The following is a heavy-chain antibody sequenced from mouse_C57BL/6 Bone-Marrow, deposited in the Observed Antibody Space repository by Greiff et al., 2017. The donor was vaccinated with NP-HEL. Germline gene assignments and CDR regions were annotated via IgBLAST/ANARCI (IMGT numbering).Heavy chain of an antibody. CDR3: AREGVTTRDYAMDY. CDR2: IWSGGST. CDR1: GFSLTSYG. J-gene: IGHJ4*01. V-gene: IGHV2-2*01. Sequence: QVQLKESGPGLVQPSQSLSITCTVSGFSLTSYGVHWVRQSPGKGLEWLGVIWSGGSTDYNAAFISRLSISKDNSKSQVFFKMNSRQADDTAIYYCAREGVTTRDYAMDYWGQGTSVTVSS. D-gene: IGHD2-2*01.